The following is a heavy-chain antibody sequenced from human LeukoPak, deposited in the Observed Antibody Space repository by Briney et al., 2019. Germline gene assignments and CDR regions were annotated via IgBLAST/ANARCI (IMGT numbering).Heavy chain of an antibody. V-gene: IGHV3-7*01. CDR3: ARQRGSDCLDY. Sequence: GGSLRLSCAASRFTLSNYWMSWVRQAPGKGLEGVANIKQDGSETYYVDSVKGRFTISRDNAKNSLSLQMNSLRAEDTAVYYCARQRGSDCLDYWGQGTLVTVSS. J-gene: IGHJ4*02. CDR2: IKQDGSET. D-gene: IGHD2-21*02. CDR1: RFTLSNYW.